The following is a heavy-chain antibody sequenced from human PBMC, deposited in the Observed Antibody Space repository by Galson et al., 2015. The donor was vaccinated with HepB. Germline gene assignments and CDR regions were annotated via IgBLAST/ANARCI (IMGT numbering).Heavy chain of an antibody. D-gene: IGHD2-2*01. V-gene: IGHV1-46*01. CDR1: GYTFPRHA. CDR3: ATIRVGFCITTSCKADDFDI. CDR2: INPSGGRT. Sequence: SVKVSCKASGYTFPRHAIHWVRQAPGQGLEWMGIINPSGGRTNYAQKFQDRVTMTRDTSTSTVYMQLSSLRSEDTAVYYCATIRVGFCITTSCKADDFDIWGQGTMVTFSS. J-gene: IGHJ3*02.